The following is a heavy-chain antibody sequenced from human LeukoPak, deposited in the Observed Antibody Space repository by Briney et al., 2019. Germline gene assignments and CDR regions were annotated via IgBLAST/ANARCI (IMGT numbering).Heavy chain of an antibody. CDR3: ARSPRYSSGWFGV. CDR2: IYYSGST. J-gene: IGHJ4*02. CDR1: GGSISSYY. V-gene: IGHV4-59*12. D-gene: IGHD6-19*01. Sequence: SETLSLTCTVSGGSISSYYWSWIRQPPGKGLEWIGYIYYSGSTNYNPSLKSRVTISVDTSKNQFSLKLSSVTAADTAVYYCARSPRYSSGWFGVWGQGTLVTVSS.